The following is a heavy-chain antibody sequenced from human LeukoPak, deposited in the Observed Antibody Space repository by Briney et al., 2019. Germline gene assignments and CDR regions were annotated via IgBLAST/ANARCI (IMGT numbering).Heavy chain of an antibody. J-gene: IGHJ3*02. CDR3: ARDRSDAFDI. CDR1: GFTFSSYA. CDR2: ISSNGGST. Sequence: GGSLGLSCAASGFTFSSYAMHWVRQAPGKGLEYVSAISSNGGSTYYANSVKGRFTISRGNSKNTLYLQMGSLRAEDMAVYYCARDRSDAFDIWGQGTMVTVSS. V-gene: IGHV3-64*01.